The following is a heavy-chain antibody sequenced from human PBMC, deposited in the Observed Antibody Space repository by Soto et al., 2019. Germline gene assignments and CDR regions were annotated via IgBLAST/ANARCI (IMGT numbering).Heavy chain of an antibody. CDR1: GFTFNTYA. V-gene: IGHV3-23*01. Sequence: EVQLLESGGGLVQPGGSLRLSCAASGFTFNTYAMSWVRQAPGKGLEWVSAISGRGGNAYYADSVKGRFTISRDNSMSTLFLQMYSVRAEDAAIYYCARARAGAVTNPFDYWGQGTLVTVS. CDR3: ARARAGAVTNPFDY. D-gene: IGHD4-17*01. J-gene: IGHJ4*02. CDR2: ISGRGGNA.